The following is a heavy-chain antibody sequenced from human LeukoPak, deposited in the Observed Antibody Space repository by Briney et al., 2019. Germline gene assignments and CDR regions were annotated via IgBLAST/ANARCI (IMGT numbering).Heavy chain of an antibody. D-gene: IGHD5-12*01. CDR1: GFTFSDYY. Sequence: GGSLRLSCAASGFTFSDYYMSWIRQAPGKGLEWLSSMSSGGEFIYYAASVKGRFTISRDDARNSLFLHMSSLRAEDTAMYYCARDRGGGEAIFPGYEHDYWGQGTLLIVSS. CDR2: MSSGGEFI. CDR3: ARDRGGGEAIFPGYEHDY. J-gene: IGHJ4*02. V-gene: IGHV3-11*04.